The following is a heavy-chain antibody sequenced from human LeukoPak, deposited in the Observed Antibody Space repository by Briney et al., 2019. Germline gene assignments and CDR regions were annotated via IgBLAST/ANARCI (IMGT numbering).Heavy chain of an antibody. CDR3: ARSAVTRAGVFDY. D-gene: IGHD4-17*01. CDR1: GVSFSSYY. J-gene: IGHJ4*02. CDR2: IYPGVRT. Sequence: SETLSLTCTVSGVSFSSYYWTWIRQPAGKGLEWLGRIYPGVRTYYSPSLESQLTMSADTSKNRFSLNLRSMTAADTAVYFCARSAVTRAGVFDYWGRGILVTVSS. V-gene: IGHV4-4*07.